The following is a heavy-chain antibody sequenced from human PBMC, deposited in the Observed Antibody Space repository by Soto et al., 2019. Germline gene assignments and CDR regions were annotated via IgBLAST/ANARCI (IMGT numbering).Heavy chain of an antibody. CDR3: SRVGRDYGDSIYYYGMDI. J-gene: IGHJ6*02. D-gene: IGHD4-17*01. CDR2: IYYSGST. V-gene: IGHV4-59*01. CDR1: GGSISSYY. Sequence: PSDTLSLTCTVSGGSISSYYWSWILQPPGKGLEWIGYIYYSGSTNYNPSLKSRVTISVDTSKNQFSLKLSSVTAADTAVYYCSRVGRDYGDSIYYYGMDIWGQGTTVT.